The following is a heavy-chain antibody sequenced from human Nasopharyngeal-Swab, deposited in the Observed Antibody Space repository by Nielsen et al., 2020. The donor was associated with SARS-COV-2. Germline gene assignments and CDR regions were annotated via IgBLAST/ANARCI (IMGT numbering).Heavy chain of an antibody. V-gene: IGHV3-73*01. CDR3: TRCGGSCYTGKDY. CDR2: IRSKGNSYAT. CDR1: GFIFSDSA. J-gene: IGHJ4*02. Sequence: GESLKIPCAASGFIFSDSAIHWVRQASGKGLEWVGRIRSKGNSYATEYAASVEGRFTISRDDSKNTAYLQMNSLMTEDTAVYYCTRCGGSCYTGKDYWGQGTLVTVSS. D-gene: IGHD2-15*01.